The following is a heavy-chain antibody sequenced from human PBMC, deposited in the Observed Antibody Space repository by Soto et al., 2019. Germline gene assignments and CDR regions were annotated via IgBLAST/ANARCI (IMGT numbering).Heavy chain of an antibody. CDR2: IRQDGGQI. D-gene: IGHD2-8*01. Sequence: EVQLVESGGGLVLPGGSLRLSCAASGFTFSSYWMTWVHQAPGKGLEWVANIRQDGGQIDYVDSVKGRFTISRDNVKNSLYLQMNSLRAEDTAVYYCARWTVSANDWFDPWGQGTLVTVSS. CDR1: GFTFSSYW. J-gene: IGHJ5*02. CDR3: ARWTVSANDWFDP. V-gene: IGHV3-7*05.